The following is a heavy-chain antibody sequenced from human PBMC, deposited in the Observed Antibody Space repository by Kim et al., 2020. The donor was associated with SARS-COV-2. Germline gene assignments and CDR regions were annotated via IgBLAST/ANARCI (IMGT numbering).Heavy chain of an antibody. CDR3: AMANSGYDMYNWFDP. CDR1: GGTFSSYT. Sequence: SVKVSCKASGGTFSSYTISWVRQAPGQGLEWMGRIIPILGIANYAQKFQGRVTITADKSTSTAYMELSSLRSEDTAVYYCAMANSGYDMYNWFDPWGQGTLVTVSS. J-gene: IGHJ5*02. D-gene: IGHD5-12*01. CDR2: IIPILGIA. V-gene: IGHV1-69*02.